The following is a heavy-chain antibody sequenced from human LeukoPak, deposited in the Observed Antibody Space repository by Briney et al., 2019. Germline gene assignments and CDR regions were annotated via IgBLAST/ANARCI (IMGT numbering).Heavy chain of an antibody. D-gene: IGHD5-12*01. CDR2: IRVYNGNT. Sequence: ASVKVSCKASGYTFTSYGINWVRQAPGQGLEWMGWIRVYNGNTNYAQKLQGRVTMTTDTSTSTAYMELRSLRSDDTAVYYCARTTEGYAGGPGYSYYYYMDVWGKGTTVTISS. CDR3: ARTTEGYAGGPGYSYYYYMDV. CDR1: GYTFTSYG. V-gene: IGHV1-18*01. J-gene: IGHJ6*03.